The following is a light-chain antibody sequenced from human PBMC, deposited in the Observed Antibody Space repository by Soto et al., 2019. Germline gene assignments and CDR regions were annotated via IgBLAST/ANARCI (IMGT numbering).Light chain of an antibody. CDR1: SSNIGAGYD. V-gene: IGLV1-40*01. CDR3: QSYVSSLISYV. J-gene: IGLJ1*01. CDR2: GNN. Sequence: QSVLTQPPSVSGAPGQRVTISCTGSSSNIGAGYDVHWYQQLPGTAPKLLIYGNNNRPSGVPDRFSGSKSGTSASLAITGLQAEDDADYYCQSYVSSLISYVFGTGTKVTVL.